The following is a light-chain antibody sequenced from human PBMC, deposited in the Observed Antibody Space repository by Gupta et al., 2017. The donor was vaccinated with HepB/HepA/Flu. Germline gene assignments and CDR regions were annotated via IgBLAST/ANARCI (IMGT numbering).Light chain of an antibody. J-gene: IGKJ3*01. Sequence: EIVMTQSPATLSVSPGERATLSCRASQSVSSNLAWYQQKPGQAPRLLIYGASTRATGIPARFSGSGCGTEFTLTISSRQSEDFAVYYCQQYNNWHPVTFGPGTKVEIK. CDR1: QSVSSN. CDR2: GAS. CDR3: QQYNNWHPVT. V-gene: IGKV3-15*01.